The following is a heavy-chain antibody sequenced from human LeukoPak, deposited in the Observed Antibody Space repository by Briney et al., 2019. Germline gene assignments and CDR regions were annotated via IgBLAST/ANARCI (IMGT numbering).Heavy chain of an antibody. J-gene: IGHJ4*02. CDR3: ARDESGESELDY. Sequence: GGSLRLSCAASGFTFCSYWMSWVRQAPGKGVEWVANIKQDGSDKYYVDSVKGRFTISRDNAKNSLYLHMNSLRAEDTAVYYCARDESGESELDYWGQGTLVTVSS. D-gene: IGHD1-26*01. V-gene: IGHV3-7*01. CDR1: GFTFCSYW. CDR2: IKQDGSDK.